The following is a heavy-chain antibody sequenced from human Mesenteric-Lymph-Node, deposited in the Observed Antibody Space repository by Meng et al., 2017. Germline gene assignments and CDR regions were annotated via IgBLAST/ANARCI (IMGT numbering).Heavy chain of an antibody. CDR2: VSSNSAYI. J-gene: IGHJ4*02. D-gene: IGHD4-17*01. CDR3: ARLNGGYHTGFDY. CDR1: GFTFSSYS. V-gene: IGHV3-21*01. Sequence: GESLKISCAASGFTFSSYSMNWVRQAPGKRLEWVSLVSSNSAYIYYADSVKGRFTISRDNAKNSLYLEMNSLRAEDTAVYYCARLNGGYHTGFDYWGQGTLVTVSS.